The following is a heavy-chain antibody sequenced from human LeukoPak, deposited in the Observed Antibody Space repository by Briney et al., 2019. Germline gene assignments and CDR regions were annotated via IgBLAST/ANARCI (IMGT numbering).Heavy chain of an antibody. Sequence: SETLSLTCTVSGGSISNYYWSWIRQPPGKGLEWTGSIFYSGSTNYNPSLKSRVTISIDTSKNQFSLKLSSVTAADTAVYYCARLAARRGCYFDYWGQGTLVTVSS. D-gene: IGHD6-6*01. CDR1: GGSISNYY. CDR2: IFYSGST. CDR3: ARLAARRGCYFDY. V-gene: IGHV4-59*08. J-gene: IGHJ4*02.